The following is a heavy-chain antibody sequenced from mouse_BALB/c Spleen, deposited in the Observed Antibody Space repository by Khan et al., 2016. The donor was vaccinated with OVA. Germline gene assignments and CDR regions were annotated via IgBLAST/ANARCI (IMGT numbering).Heavy chain of an antibody. CDR1: GYTFTDYS. Sequence: QIQLVQSGPELKKPGETVKISCKASGYTFTDYSMHWVKQAPGKGLKWMGWINTETGEPTYADDFKGRFAFSLATSASTAYLQINNLKNEDTATYFCAGRKRWYFDVWGAGTTVTVSS. CDR2: INTETGEP. J-gene: IGHJ1*01. CDR3: AGRKRWYFDV. V-gene: IGHV9-2-1*01.